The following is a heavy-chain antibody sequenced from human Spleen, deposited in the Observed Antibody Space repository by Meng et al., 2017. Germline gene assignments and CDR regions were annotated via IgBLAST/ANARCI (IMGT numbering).Heavy chain of an antibody. CDR3: ARGTAQSRSGGMDV. D-gene: IGHD6-13*01. J-gene: IGHJ6*02. CDR2: FNSGGST. Sequence: ETLSLTCTVSGGSISSYYWSWIRQPPGKGLEWVSVFNSGGSTNYADTVKGRFTISRDDSKNTLYLQMNNMRPEDTAVYYCARGTAQSRSGGMDVWGQGTTVTVSS. CDR1: GGSISSYY. V-gene: IGHV3-66*02.